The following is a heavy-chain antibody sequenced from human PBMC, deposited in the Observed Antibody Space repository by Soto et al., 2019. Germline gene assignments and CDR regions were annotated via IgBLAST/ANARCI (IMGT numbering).Heavy chain of an antibody. D-gene: IGHD3-10*01. Sequence: PSETLSLTCTVSGGSINSGGYYWSWIRQHPGKGLEWIGYIYNSGSTYYNPSLKSRITISVDTSKNQFSLKLSSVTVADTAVYYCARNLLWFGEQRGFDPWGQGTLVTVSS. CDR1: GGSINSGGYY. CDR3: ARNLLWFGEQRGFDP. J-gene: IGHJ5*02. CDR2: IYNSGST. V-gene: IGHV4-31*03.